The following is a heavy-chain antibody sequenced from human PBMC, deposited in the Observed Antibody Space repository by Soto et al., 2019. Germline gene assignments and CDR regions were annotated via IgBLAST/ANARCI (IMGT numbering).Heavy chain of an antibody. D-gene: IGHD3-10*01. CDR1: GDSISSYS. V-gene: IGHV4-59*01. J-gene: IGHJ6*02. CDR3: ATIGGFGSGVRGALLYYVMDV. CDR2: VFDSGSS. Sequence: QVQLQESGPGLVKSSETLSLTCSVSGDSISSYSWGWIRQPPGKGLEWIGYVFDSGSSNSNPSLKSRVTMSVDTSKNQFSLRLKSVTAADTAVYYCATIGGFGSGVRGALLYYVMDVWGQGTTVSVSS.